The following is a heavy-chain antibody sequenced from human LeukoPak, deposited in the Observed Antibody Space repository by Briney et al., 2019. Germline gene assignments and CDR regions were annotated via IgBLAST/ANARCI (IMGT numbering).Heavy chain of an antibody. CDR2: MYTSGST. D-gene: IGHD3-22*01. J-gene: IGHJ4*02. CDR1: GGSISSYY. V-gene: IGHV4-59*10. CDR3: ARVVYYDSSGYSDY. Sequence: SETLSLTCAVSGGSISSYYWSWIRQPPGKGLEWIGRMYTSGSTNYNPSLKSRVTMSVDTSKNQFSLKLSSVTAADTAVYYCARVVYYDSSGYSDYWGQGTLVTVSS.